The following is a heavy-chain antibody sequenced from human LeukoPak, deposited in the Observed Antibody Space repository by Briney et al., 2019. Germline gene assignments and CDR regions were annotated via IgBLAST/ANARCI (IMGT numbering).Heavy chain of an antibody. CDR3: ARLWSVSSSVDY. J-gene: IGHJ4*02. CDR1: GGSFSSYY. CDR2: IYTSGST. Sequence: SETLSLTCTVSGGSFSSYYWSWIRQPPGKGLEWIGYIYTSGSTNYNPSLKSRVTISVDTSKNQFSLKLSSVTAADTAVYYCARLWSVSSSVDYWGQGTLVTVSS. D-gene: IGHD6-6*01. V-gene: IGHV4-4*09.